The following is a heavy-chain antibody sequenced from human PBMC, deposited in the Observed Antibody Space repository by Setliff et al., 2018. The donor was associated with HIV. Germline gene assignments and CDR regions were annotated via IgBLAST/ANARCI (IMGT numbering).Heavy chain of an antibody. Sequence: VASVKVSCKASGFSFDDYYIHWVRQAPGQGLEWMGCVIPNSGKTYYAQEFQGRVTMTSDTSINTAYMEVSWLTSDDTAIYYCARDLAYCSGGSCYRPFIYYLYYMDVWGKGATVTVSS. CDR1: GFSFDDYY. CDR3: ARDLAYCSGGSCYRPFIYYLYYMDV. CDR2: VIPNSGKT. J-gene: IGHJ6*03. V-gene: IGHV1-2*02. D-gene: IGHD2-15*01.